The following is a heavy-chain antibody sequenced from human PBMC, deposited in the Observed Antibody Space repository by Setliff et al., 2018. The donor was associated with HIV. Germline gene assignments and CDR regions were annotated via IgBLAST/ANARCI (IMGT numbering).Heavy chain of an antibody. J-gene: IGHJ6*03. D-gene: IGHD6-13*01. Sequence: ETLSLTCTVSGGSISSYYWSWIRQPAGKGLEWIGRIYTSGSTNYNPSLKSRVTMSVDTSKNQFSLKLSSVTAADTAVYYCARVIAAAGFYYYYYMDVWGKGTTVTVSS. CDR1: GGSISSYY. CDR3: ARVIAAAGFYYYYYMDV. V-gene: IGHV4-4*07. CDR2: IYTSGST.